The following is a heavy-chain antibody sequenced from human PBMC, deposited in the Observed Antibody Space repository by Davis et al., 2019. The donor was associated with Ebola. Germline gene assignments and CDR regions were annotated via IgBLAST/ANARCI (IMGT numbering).Heavy chain of an antibody. CDR1: GYTFTDYN. J-gene: IGHJ4*02. CDR2: VILKSGAT. D-gene: IGHD4-11*01. CDR3: ARGHNYAHEY. V-gene: IGHV1-2*06. Sequence: APVTVSCKASGYTFTDYNIHWMRQAPGQGLEWLGRVILKSGATNYAQKFQGRVTMTRDTSISTVYMELSSLRYDDTADYYCARGHNYAHEYWGQGTLVTVSS.